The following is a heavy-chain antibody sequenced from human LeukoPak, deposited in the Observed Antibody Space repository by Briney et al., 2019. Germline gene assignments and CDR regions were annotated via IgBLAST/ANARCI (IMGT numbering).Heavy chain of an antibody. CDR3: ARLHTDMVRGVIGWFDP. V-gene: IGHV4-31*03. Sequence: PSQTLSLTCTVSGGSISSGGYYWSWIRQHPGKGLEWIGYIYYSGSTYYNPSLKSRVTISVDTSKNQFSLKLSSVTAADTAVYYCARLHTDMVRGVIGWFDPWGQGTLVTVSS. J-gene: IGHJ5*02. CDR2: IYYSGST. CDR1: GGSISSGGYY. D-gene: IGHD3-10*01.